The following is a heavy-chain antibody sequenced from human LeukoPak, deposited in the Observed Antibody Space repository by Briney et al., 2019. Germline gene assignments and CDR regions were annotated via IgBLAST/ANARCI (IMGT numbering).Heavy chain of an antibody. CDR1: GFSFSIYE. CDR3: ATLSVANSDVDH. J-gene: IGHJ5*02. V-gene: IGHV3-48*03. CDR2: ISSSGGTT. D-gene: IGHD6-19*01. Sequence: GGSLRLSCAVSGFSFSIYEMHWVRQAPGKGLEWVSSISSSGGTTHHADSVKGRFTISRDNAQNSLYLQMSNLRADDTAVYYCATLSVANSDVDHWGQGTLVTFSS.